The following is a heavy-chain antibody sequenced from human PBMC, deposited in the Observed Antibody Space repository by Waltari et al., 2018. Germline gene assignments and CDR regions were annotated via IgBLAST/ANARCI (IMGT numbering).Heavy chain of an antibody. CDR1: GVILRSNA. J-gene: IGHJ4*02. V-gene: IGHV3-23*01. Sequence: EVELLESGGTLVQPGGSLRVSCAASGVILRSNAFSWVRQAPGRGLEWVSSISGSGENTYYAESVKGRFTISRDNSKNTVFLQMNNLRVDDTAIYYCARDPLNDYGGWDDYWGQGTLVTVSS. CDR3: ARDPLNDYGGWDDY. CDR2: ISGSGENT. D-gene: IGHD4-17*01.